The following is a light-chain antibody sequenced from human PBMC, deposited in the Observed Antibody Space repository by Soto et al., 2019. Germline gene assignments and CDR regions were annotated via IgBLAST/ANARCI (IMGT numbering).Light chain of an antibody. CDR3: QQYGSSSWT. J-gene: IGKJ1*01. V-gene: IGKV3-20*01. CDR1: QSVSSSY. Sequence: ENGLTQSPGTQSLSPGERATLSCRASQSVSSSYLAWYQQKPGQAPRLLIYGASSRATGIPDRFSGSGSGTDFTLTISRLEPEDFAVYYCQQYGSSSWTFGQGTKVDIK. CDR2: GAS.